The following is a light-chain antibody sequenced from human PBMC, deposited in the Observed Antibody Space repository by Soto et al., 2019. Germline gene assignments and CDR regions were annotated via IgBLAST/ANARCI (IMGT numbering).Light chain of an antibody. CDR2: KVS. V-gene: IGKV2-30*01. J-gene: IGKJ2*01. CDR1: QSLAYSDGNTY. CDR3: MQGTHWPPYT. Sequence: DVVMTQSPLSLPVTLGQPASISCRSSQSLAYSDGNTYLNWFQQRPGQSPRRLIYKVSNRDSGVPDRFSVSGSGTDFTLKISRVEAEDVGVYYCMQGTHWPPYTFGQGTQLAIK.